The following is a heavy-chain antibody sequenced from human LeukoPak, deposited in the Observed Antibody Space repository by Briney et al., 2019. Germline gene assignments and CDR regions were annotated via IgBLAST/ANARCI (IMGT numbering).Heavy chain of an antibody. CDR1: GFTFSSYG. CDR3: AISTVRTFDY. CDR2: IRYDGSNK. D-gene: IGHD3-10*01. J-gene: IGHJ4*02. V-gene: IGHV3-30*02. Sequence: GGSLRLSCAASGFTFSSYGMHWVRQAPGKGLEWVAFIRYDGSNKYYADSVKGRFTISRDNSKNTLHLQMNSLRAEDTAVYYCAISTVRTFDYWGQGTLVTVSS.